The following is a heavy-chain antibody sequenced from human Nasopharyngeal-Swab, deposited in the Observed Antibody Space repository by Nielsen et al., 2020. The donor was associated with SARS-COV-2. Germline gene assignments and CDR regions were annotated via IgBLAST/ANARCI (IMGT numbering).Heavy chain of an antibody. J-gene: IGHJ5*02. V-gene: IGHV4-59*01. Sequence: SETLSLTCTVSGASMSGYSWSWIRQPPGKGLEWIAFMYDNEYTNYNPSLRGRATISLDTSKNQFSLKVTSVSAADTAVYYCAKEGATGWFDPWGQGTLVTVSS. CDR3: AKEGATGWFDP. CDR1: GASMSGYS. CDR2: MYDNEYT.